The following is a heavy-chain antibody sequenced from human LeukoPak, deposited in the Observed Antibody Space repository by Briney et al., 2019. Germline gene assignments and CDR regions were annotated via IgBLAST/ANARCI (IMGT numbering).Heavy chain of an antibody. Sequence: ASVKVSCKASGYTFTSYGICWLRQAPGQAREGMGWISAYNGNTNYAQKLHGRVTMNTDTSTSTAYMELRSLRSDDTAVYYCARDPAKYYYDSSGYYNDYWGQGTLVTVSS. CDR3: ARDPAKYYYDSSGYYNDY. CDR2: ISAYNGNT. J-gene: IGHJ4*02. V-gene: IGHV1-18*01. D-gene: IGHD3-22*01. CDR1: GYTFTSYG.